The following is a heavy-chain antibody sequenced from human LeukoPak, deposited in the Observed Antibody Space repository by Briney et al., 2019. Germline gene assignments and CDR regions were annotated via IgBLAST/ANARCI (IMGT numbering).Heavy chain of an antibody. CDR2: IKPDGSST. CDR1: GFTFSSNW. J-gene: IGHJ5*02. Sequence: GGSLRLSCAASGFTFSSNWMHWVRQAPGKGLVWVSLIKPDGSSTDYADSVKGRFTISRDNAKSSLYLQMNTLRAEDTALYFCARDKVLVAPTNHPFVGWFDPWGQGTLVTVSS. D-gene: IGHD2-15*01. V-gene: IGHV3-74*01. CDR3: ARDKVLVAPTNHPFVGWFDP.